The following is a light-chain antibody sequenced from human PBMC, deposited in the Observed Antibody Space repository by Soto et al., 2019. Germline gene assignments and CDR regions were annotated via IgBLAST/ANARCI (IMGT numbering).Light chain of an antibody. CDR1: QGISSY. CDR2: AAS. J-gene: IGKJ3*01. Sequence: DIQLTQSPSFLSASVGDRVTITCRASQGISSYLAWYQQKPGKAPKLLIYAASTLQSGVPSRFSGSGSGTEFTLTISSLQPEDFATYYCQQLETFVPGTKVDIK. CDR3: QQLET. V-gene: IGKV1-9*01.